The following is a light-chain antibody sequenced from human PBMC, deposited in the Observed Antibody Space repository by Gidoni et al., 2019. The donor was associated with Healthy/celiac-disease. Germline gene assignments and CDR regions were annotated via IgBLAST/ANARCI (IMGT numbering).Light chain of an antibody. CDR2: AAS. Sequence: DIQLTQSPSFLSASVGDRVTITCRASQGISSYLAWYQQKPGKAPKLLIYAASPLQGGVPSRFSGSGSGTEFTLTISSLQPEDFATYSCQQLSSSPLTFGPGTKVDIK. V-gene: IGKV1-9*01. CDR3: QQLSSSPLT. J-gene: IGKJ3*01. CDR1: QGISSY.